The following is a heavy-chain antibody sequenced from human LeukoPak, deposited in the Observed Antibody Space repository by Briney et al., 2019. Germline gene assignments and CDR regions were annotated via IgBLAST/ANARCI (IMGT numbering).Heavy chain of an antibody. J-gene: IGHJ4*02. CDR2: IDWNGGST. D-gene: IGHD3-22*01. Sequence: PGGSLRLSCAASGFNFDDYGMSWVRQAPGKGLEWVSGIDWNGGSTGYADSVKGRFTISRDNAKNSLYLQMNSLRDEDTAVYYCARGLGSGYYDSSGSPHYWGQGTLVTVSS. CDR1: GFNFDDYG. V-gene: IGHV3-20*04. CDR3: ARGLGSGYYDSSGSPHY.